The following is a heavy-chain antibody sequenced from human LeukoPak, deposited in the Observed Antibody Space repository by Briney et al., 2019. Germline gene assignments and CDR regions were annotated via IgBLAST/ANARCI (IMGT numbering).Heavy chain of an antibody. J-gene: IGHJ4*02. CDR3: ARRCDTSSYYAYYFDY. CDR2: INPNSGGT. Sequence: ASVKVSCKASGYTFTAYYIHWVRQAPGQGLEWMGWINPNSGGTNYAQKFQGRVTMTRDTSISTAYMELSRLRSDDTAVYFCARRCDTSSYYAYYFDYWGQGTLVTVSS. V-gene: IGHV1-2*02. CDR1: GYTFTAYY. D-gene: IGHD3-22*01.